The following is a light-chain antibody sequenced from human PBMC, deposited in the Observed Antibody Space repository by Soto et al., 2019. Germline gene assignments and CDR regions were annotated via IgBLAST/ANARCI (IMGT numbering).Light chain of an antibody. V-gene: IGKV1D-16*01. CDR2: DAS. CDR1: QDISTY. CDR3: QHYNSYSEA. J-gene: IGKJ1*01. Sequence: DIQMTQSPSSVSASVGDRFTITFRASQDISTYLAWYQQKPEKAPKLVIYDASSLQSGVPSRFSGSGSGTEFTLTISSLQPDDFATYYCQHYNSYSEAFGQGTKVDI.